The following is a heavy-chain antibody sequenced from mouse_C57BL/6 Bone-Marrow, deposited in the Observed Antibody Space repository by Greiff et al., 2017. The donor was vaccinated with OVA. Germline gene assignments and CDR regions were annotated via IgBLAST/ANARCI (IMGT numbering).Heavy chain of an antibody. CDR2: ISSGSSTI. CDR3: ARRRGMDY. CDR1: GFTFSDYG. Sequence: EVKLMESGGGLVKPGGSLKLSCAASGFTFSDYGMHWVRQAPEQGLEWVAYISSGSSTIYYADKVKGRFTISRDNAKNTLFLQMTSLRSEDTAMYYCARRRGMDYWGQGTTLTVSA. J-gene: IGHJ2*01. V-gene: IGHV5-17*01.